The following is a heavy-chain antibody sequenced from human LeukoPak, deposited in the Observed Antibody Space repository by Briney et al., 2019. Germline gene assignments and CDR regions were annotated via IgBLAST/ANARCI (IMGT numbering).Heavy chain of an antibody. CDR1: GASISTHY. Sequence: SETLSLTCTVSGASISTHYWSWLRQPPGKELEWIAYLRDTESTKDNPSLKSRVALSADTSKNQFSLRLTSVTAADTAIYYCATLRRGSVFGYFNFWGQGLLVTVSS. J-gene: IGHJ4*02. D-gene: IGHD3-3*01. CDR3: ATLRRGSVFGYFNF. CDR2: LRDTEST. V-gene: IGHV4-59*11.